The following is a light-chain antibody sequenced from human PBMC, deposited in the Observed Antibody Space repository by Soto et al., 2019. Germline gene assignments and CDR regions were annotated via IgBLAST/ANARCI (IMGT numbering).Light chain of an antibody. J-gene: IGKJ1*01. V-gene: IGKV3-11*01. CDR2: DAS. Sequence: EIVLTQSPATLSLSPGERATLSCRASQSVSSYLAWYQQKPGQAPRLLIYDASNRATGIPARFSGSGSGTVSPLISSRQSEDVLVFYYYQQSNSCKWTFGQGTKVEIK. CDR3: QQSNSCKWT. CDR1: QSVSSY.